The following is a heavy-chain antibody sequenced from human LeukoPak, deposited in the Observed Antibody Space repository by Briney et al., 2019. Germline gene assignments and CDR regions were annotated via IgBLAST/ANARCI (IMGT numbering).Heavy chain of an antibody. CDR3: ASLDTALLKGGY. V-gene: IGHV3-23*01. CDR2: ISGSGGST. J-gene: IGHJ4*02. Sequence: GGSLRLSCAASGFTFSSYAMSWVRQAPGKGLEWVSAISGSGGSTYYADSVKGRFTISRDNAENSVYLQMNSLRAGDTALYYCASLDTALLKGGYWGQGTLVTVSS. CDR1: GFTFSSYA. D-gene: IGHD5-18*01.